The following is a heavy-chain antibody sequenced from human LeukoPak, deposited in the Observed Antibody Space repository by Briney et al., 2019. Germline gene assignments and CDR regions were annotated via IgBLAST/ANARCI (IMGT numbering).Heavy chain of an antibody. CDR1: GFTFSSYG. CDR3: AKDTNRVYYFDY. D-gene: IGHD1-14*01. CDR2: IRYDGSNK. J-gene: IGHJ4*02. V-gene: IGHV3-30*02. Sequence: TGGSLRLSCAASGFTFSSYGMHWVRQAPGKGLEWVAFIRYDGSNKYYADSAKGRFTISRDNSKNTLYLQMNSLRAEDTAVYYCAKDTNRVYYFDYWGQGTLVTVSS.